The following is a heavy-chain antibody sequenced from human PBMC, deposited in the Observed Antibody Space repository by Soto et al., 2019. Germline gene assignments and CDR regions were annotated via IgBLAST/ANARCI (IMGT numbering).Heavy chain of an antibody. D-gene: IGHD5-18*01. J-gene: IGHJ4*02. CDR3: TSGIQLWLRRINNGYSG. CDR1: GGTFSTYA. Sequence: QVQLVQSGAEVKKPESSVKVSCKAPGGTFSTYAISWVGQAPGQGLEWLGGIIPMFGTANYAQRFQDRVTITADESTNTDYMELSSLRSEDTAVYFSTSGIQLWLRRINNGYSGWGQGTLVTVSS. CDR2: IIPMFGTA. V-gene: IGHV1-69*12.